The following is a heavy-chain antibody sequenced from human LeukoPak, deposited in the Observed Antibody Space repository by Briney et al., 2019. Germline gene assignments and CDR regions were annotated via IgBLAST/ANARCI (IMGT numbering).Heavy chain of an antibody. CDR2: MNPNSGNT. V-gene: IGHV1-8*01. J-gene: IGHJ4*02. Sequence: ASVKVSCKASGYTFTSYDINWVRQATGQGLEWMGWMNPNSGNTGYAQKFQGRVTMTRNTSISTAYMELSSLRSEDTAVYYCARDPSGYTSDWYYFDYWGQGTLVTVSS. CDR3: ARDPSGYTSDWYYFDY. D-gene: IGHD6-13*01. CDR1: GYTFTSYD.